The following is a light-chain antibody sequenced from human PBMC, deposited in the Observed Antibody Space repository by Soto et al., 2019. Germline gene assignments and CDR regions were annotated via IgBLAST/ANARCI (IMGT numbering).Light chain of an antibody. Sequence: QSVLTQPASVSGSPGQSITISCTGTSSDVGAYHYVSWYQYHPGEAPKLIIYEVTNRPSGISPRFSGSKSGNTASLTISGLQADDEADYYCSSFTTNTTLIFGGGTQLTVL. CDR1: SSDVGAYHY. J-gene: IGLJ7*01. V-gene: IGLV2-14*01. CDR2: EVT. CDR3: SSFTTNTTLI.